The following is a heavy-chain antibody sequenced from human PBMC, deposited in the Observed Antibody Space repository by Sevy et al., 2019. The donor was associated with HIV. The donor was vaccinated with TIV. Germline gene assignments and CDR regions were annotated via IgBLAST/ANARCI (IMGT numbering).Heavy chain of an antibody. CDR1: TGSFSGYY. CDR2: INHSGST. D-gene: IGHD6-25*01. V-gene: IGHV4-34*01. J-gene: IGHJ4*02. CDR3: ATRLGHRSFDY. Sequence: SETLSLTCVVYTGSFSGYYWSWIRQPPGKGLEWIGEINHSGSTNYNPSLKSRVTISADTSKNQFSLKLSSVTAADTAVYYCATRLGHRSFDYWGQGTLVTVSS.